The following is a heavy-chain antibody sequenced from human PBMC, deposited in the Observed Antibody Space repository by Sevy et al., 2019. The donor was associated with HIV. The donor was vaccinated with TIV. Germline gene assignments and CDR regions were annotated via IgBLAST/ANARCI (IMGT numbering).Heavy chain of an antibody. J-gene: IGHJ6*03. Sequence: GGSLRLSCAASGFTFSSYWMSLVRQAPGKGLEWVANIKQDGSEKYYVDSVKGRFTISRDNAKNSLYLQMNSLRAEDTAVYYCARTPEPYYYYYYMDVWGKGTTVTVSS. CDR3: ARTPEPYYYYYYMDV. CDR2: IKQDGSEK. D-gene: IGHD1-1*01. V-gene: IGHV3-7*03. CDR1: GFTFSSYW.